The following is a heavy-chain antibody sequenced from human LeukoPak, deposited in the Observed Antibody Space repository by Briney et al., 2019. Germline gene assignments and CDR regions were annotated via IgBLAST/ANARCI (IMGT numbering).Heavy chain of an antibody. J-gene: IGHJ5*02. CDR1: GRSFRNSYY. CDR3: ARMYSGNSIRFDP. D-gene: IGHD1-26*01. Sequence: SDPLSLTCTVSGRSFRNSYYWGWIRPPPGTGLERIGSSHYSGSTYYNPSRKSRVTMSVDTSKTQFSLKLSSVTAADTAVYYCARMYSGNSIRFDPWGQGTLVTVSS. V-gene: IGHV4-39*01. CDR2: SHYSGST.